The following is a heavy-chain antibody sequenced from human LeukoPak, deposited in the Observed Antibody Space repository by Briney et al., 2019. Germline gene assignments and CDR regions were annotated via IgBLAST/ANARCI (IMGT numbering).Heavy chain of an antibody. V-gene: IGHV4-38-2*01. J-gene: IGHJ4*02. Sequence: SETLSLTCAVAGYSISTGNHWGWIRQSPEKGLEWIGSIHYSGSTLYNPSLKSRVTISIDTSKNRFSLRLNSVTAADTAVYYCASLGGYQNGNFDFWGQGTLVTVSS. CDR1: GYSISTGNH. D-gene: IGHD3-16*01. CDR2: IHYSGST. CDR3: ASLGGYQNGNFDF.